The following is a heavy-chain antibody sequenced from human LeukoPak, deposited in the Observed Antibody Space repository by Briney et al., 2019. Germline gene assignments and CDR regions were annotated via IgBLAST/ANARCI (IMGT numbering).Heavy chain of an antibody. J-gene: IGHJ4*02. V-gene: IGHV1-24*01. CDR2: FDPEDGET. CDR3: ARATVVEGATIKSPQSFDY. CDR1: GYTLTELS. D-gene: IGHD1-26*01. Sequence: ASVKVSCKVSGYTLTELSMHWVRQAPGKGLEWMGGFDPEDGETIYAQKFQGRVTMTEDTSTDTAYMELSSLRSEDTAVYYCARATVVEGATIKSPQSFDYWGQGTLVTVSS.